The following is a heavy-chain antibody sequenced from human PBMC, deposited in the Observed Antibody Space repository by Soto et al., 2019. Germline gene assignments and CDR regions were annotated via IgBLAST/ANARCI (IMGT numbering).Heavy chain of an antibody. Sequence: QVQLVESGGGVVQPERSLRLSCAASGFTFSNYAMHWVRQARGTGLEWVAVISNDGSNPYYADSVKGRFTISRDNSKNTLSLQMNCLRPEDTAVYYCARTGYDSSGYFVEYYFDYWGQGTLVTVSS. D-gene: IGHD3-22*01. J-gene: IGHJ4*02. CDR1: GFTFSNYA. CDR2: ISNDGSNP. V-gene: IGHV3-30-3*01. CDR3: ARTGYDSSGYFVEYYFDY.